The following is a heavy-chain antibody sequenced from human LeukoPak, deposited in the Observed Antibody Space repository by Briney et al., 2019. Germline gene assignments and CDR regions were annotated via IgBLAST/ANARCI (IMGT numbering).Heavy chain of an antibody. CDR1: GYTFTGYY. V-gene: IGHV1-2*04. D-gene: IGHD3-22*01. CDR2: INPNSGGT. J-gene: IGHJ3*02. CDR3: ARVTYYDSSAGAFDI. Sequence: ASVKVSCKASGYTFTGYYMHWVRQAPGQGLEWMGWINPNSGGTNYAQKFQGWVTMTRDTSISTAYMELRSLRSDDTAVYYCARVTYYDSSAGAFDIWGQGTMVTVSS.